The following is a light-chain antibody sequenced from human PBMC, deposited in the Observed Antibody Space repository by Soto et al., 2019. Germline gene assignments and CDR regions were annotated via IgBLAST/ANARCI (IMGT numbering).Light chain of an antibody. CDR2: DAS. V-gene: IGKV3-11*01. J-gene: IGKJ4*01. Sequence: EIVLTQSPATLSLSPGERATLSCRASQSVSSYLAWYQQKPGQAPRLLIYDASNRATGIPARFSGSGSGTDFTLTSSSLEPEDFAVYYCQQRSKWPPLTFGGGTKVELK. CDR3: QQRSKWPPLT. CDR1: QSVSSY.